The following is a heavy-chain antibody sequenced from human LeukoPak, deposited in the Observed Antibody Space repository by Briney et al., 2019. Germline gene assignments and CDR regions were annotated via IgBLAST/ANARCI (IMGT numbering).Heavy chain of an antibody. D-gene: IGHD3-22*01. CDR1: GFTFSFYW. CDR2: IKQDGSDK. V-gene: IGHV3-7*01. CDR3: ARHSNKYDYDSSGHYRSFDY. Sequence: PGGSVRLSCAASGFTFSFYWMSWVRQAPGKRLEWVANIKQDGSDKYYVDSVKGRFIISRDNSKNSLYLQMNSLRAGDTAFYFCARHSNKYDYDSSGHYRSFDYWGQGTLVSVSS. J-gene: IGHJ4*02.